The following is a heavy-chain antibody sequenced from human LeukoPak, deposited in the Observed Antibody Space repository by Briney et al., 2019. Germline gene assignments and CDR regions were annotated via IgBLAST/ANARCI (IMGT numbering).Heavy chain of an antibody. D-gene: IGHD3-3*01. CDR2: IYTSGST. CDR3: ARDGYDFWSGYSYSPNAFDI. J-gene: IGHJ3*02. V-gene: IGHV4-4*07. CDR1: GVSISSYY. Sequence: PSETLSLTCTVSGVSISSYYWSWLRQPAGKGLEWIGRIYTSGSTNYNPSLKSRVTMSVDTSKNQFSLKLSSVTAADTAVYYCARDGYDFWSGYSYSPNAFDIWGQGTMVTVSS.